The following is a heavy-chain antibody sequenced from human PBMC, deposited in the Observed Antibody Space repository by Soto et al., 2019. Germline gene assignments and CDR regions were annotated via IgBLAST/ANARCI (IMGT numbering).Heavy chain of an antibody. Sequence: GGSLRLSCAASGFTFSSYSMNWVRQAPGKGLEWVSSISSSSSYIYYADSVKGRFTISRDSAKNSLYLQMNSLRAEDTAVYYCSRQASDFWSGKPQYYMDVWGKGTTVTVSS. D-gene: IGHD3-3*01. CDR3: SRQASDFWSGKPQYYMDV. J-gene: IGHJ6*03. CDR1: GFTFSSYS. CDR2: ISSSSSYI. V-gene: IGHV3-21*01.